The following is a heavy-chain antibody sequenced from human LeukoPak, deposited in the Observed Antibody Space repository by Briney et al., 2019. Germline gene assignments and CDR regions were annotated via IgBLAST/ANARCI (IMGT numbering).Heavy chain of an antibody. CDR3: ARDRSIVGATDAFDI. D-gene: IGHD1-26*01. Sequence: NPSQTLSLTCTVSGGSISSGSYYWSWIRQPAGKGLEWIGRIHTSGSTNYNPSLKSRVTISVDTSKNQFSLKLSSVTAADTAVYYCARDRSIVGATDAFDIWGQGTMVTVSS. CDR2: IHTSGST. CDR1: GGSISSGSYY. J-gene: IGHJ3*02. V-gene: IGHV4-61*02.